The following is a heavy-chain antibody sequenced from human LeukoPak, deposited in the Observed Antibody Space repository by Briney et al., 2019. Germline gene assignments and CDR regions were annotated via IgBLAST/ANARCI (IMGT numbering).Heavy chain of an antibody. CDR3: AKAGDSSGYYPPFYYYMDV. V-gene: IGHV3-33*06. J-gene: IGHJ6*03. D-gene: IGHD3-22*01. Sequence: SGGSLRLSCAASGFTFNSNGMHWVRQAPGKGLEGVALIWYDGSNKYYADSVKGRFTISRDNSENTLYLQMNSLRVEDTAVYYCAKAGDSSGYYPPFYYYMDVWGKETTVSVSS. CDR1: GFTFNSNG. CDR2: IWYDGSNK.